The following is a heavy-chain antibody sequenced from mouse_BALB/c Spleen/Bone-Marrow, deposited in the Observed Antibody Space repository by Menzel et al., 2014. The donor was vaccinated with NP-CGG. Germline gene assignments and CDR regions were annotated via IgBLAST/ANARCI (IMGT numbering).Heavy chain of an antibody. CDR2: IYPSDSYS. V-gene: IGHV1-69*02. CDR1: GYTFTSYW. Sequence: VQLQQSGAELVRPGASVKLSCKASGYTFTSYWINWVKQRPGQGLERIGNIYPSDSYSNYNQKFKAKATLTVDKSSSTAYMQLSSPTSEDSAVYYCTREGYYGSSYVDYWGQGTTLTVSS. CDR3: TREGYYGSSYVDY. J-gene: IGHJ2*01. D-gene: IGHD1-1*01.